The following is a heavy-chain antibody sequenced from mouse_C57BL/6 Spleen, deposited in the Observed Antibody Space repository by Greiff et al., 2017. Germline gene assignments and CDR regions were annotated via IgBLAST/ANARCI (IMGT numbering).Heavy chain of an antibody. J-gene: IGHJ2*01. Sequence: QVQLQQSGPELVKPGASVKISCKASGYAFSSSWMNWVKQRPGKGLEWIGRIYPGDGDTNYNGKFKGKATLTADESSSTAYLQLSRLTSEDSAVYFCARENTPHFDYWGQGTTLTVSS. CDR3: ARENTPHFDY. D-gene: IGHD5-1-1*01. CDR1: GYAFSSSW. CDR2: IYPGDGDT. V-gene: IGHV1-82*01.